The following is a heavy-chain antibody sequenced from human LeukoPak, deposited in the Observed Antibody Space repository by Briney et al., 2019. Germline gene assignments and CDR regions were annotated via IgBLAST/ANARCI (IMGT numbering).Heavy chain of an antibody. J-gene: IGHJ5*02. Sequence: GASVKLSCKASGYTFTGYDMHWEREAPGQGLEWMGWINPNSGGTNYAQKFQGRVTMTRDTSINTAYMELSRLRSDDTAVYYSARSEIQLHNWFDPWGQGTLVTVSS. CDR1: GYTFTGYD. D-gene: IGHD5-18*01. V-gene: IGHV1-2*02. CDR3: ARSEIQLHNWFDP. CDR2: INPNSGGT.